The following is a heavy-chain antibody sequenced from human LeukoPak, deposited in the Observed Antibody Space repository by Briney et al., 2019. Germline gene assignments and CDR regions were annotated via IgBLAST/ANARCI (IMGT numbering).Heavy chain of an antibody. J-gene: IGHJ4*02. CDR1: GFTFSSFD. Sequence: TGGSLRLSCAASGFTFSSFDMSWVRQAPGKGLEWISAISGNGGGTFYADSVKGRFTISRDNSKNMLFLQMNSLRVDDTAVYYCAKEAMVMDATDFDYWGQGTLITVSS. CDR3: AKEAMVMDATDFDY. V-gene: IGHV3-23*01. CDR2: ISGNGGGT. D-gene: IGHD3-22*01.